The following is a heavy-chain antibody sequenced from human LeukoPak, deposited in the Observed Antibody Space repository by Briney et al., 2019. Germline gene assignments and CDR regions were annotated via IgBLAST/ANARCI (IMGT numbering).Heavy chain of an antibody. D-gene: IGHD3-10*01. J-gene: IGHJ6*02. V-gene: IGHV4-59*01. CDR2: IYYSGST. Sequence: SETLSLTCTVSGGSISSYYWSWIRQPPGKGLEWIGYIYYSGSTNYNPSLKSRVTISVDTSKNQFSLKLSPVTAADTAVYYCARNYYGSGRGMDVWGQGTTVTVSS. CDR3: ARNYYGSGRGMDV. CDR1: GGSISSYY.